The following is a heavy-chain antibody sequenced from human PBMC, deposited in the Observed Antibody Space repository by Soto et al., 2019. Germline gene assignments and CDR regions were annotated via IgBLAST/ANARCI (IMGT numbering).Heavy chain of an antibody. Sequence: PSETLSLTCTVSGASIGSSSYYWSWIRQPPGKGLEWIGEINHSGSTNYNPSLKSRVTISVDTSKNQFSLKLSSVTAADTAVYYCARGFALFGPYYYGMDVWGQGTTVTVSS. V-gene: IGHV4-39*07. CDR1: GASIGSSSYY. J-gene: IGHJ6*02. CDR3: ARGFALFGPYYYGMDV. D-gene: IGHD3-3*01. CDR2: INHSGST.